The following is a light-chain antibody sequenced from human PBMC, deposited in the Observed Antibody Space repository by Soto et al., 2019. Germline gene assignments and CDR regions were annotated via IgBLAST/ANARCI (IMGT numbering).Light chain of an antibody. J-gene: IGLJ2*01. CDR1: IGSIGSDY. Sequence: NFMLTQPHSVSESPGKTVTISCTGSIGSIGSDYVQWFQQRPGSAPTTVIFEDNQRPSGVSDRFSGSVDSSSNSASLTISGLQTDDEADYYCQSYDRNNVNVVFDGGTKLTVL. CDR2: EDN. V-gene: IGLV6-57*02. CDR3: QSYDRNNVNVV.